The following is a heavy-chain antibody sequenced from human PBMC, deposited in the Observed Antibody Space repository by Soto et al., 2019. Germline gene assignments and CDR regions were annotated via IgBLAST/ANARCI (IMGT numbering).Heavy chain of an antibody. V-gene: IGHV1-18*01. Sequence: QVQLVQSGAEVKKPGASVKVSCKASGYTFTSYGISWVRQAPGQGLEWMGWISAYNGNTNYAQKLQGRVTMTTDTSTSTAYMELRSLRSDDTAVYYCARDRGYCSSTSCDTFTRYYYGMDVWGQGTTVTVSS. CDR1: GYTFTSYG. J-gene: IGHJ6*02. CDR3: ARDRGYCSSTSCDTFTRYYYGMDV. CDR2: ISAYNGNT. D-gene: IGHD2-2*02.